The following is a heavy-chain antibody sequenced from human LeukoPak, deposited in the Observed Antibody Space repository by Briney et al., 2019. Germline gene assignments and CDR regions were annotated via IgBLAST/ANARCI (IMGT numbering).Heavy chain of an antibody. J-gene: IGHJ3*02. CDR1: GFTFDDYA. CDR2: INWNGGST. D-gene: IGHD3-22*01. CDR3: AREVAYYYDSSGSIAAFDI. Sequence: PGGSLRLSCAASGFTFDDYAMSCVRQAPGKGLEWVSGINWNGGSTGYADSVKGRFTISRDNAKNSLYLQMNSLRAEDTALYYCAREVAYYYDSSGSIAAFDIWGQRTMVTVSS. V-gene: IGHV3-20*04.